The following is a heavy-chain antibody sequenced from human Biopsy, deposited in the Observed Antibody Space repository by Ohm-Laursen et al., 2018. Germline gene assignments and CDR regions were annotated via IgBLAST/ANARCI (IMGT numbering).Heavy chain of an antibody. CDR1: GFMFSTFS. J-gene: IGHJ3*02. CDR3: TKAGSQDGFDI. CDR2: ISGSGDTA. V-gene: IGHV3-23*01. Sequence: SLRLSCTASGFMFSTFSMNWVRQAPGKGLEWVSLISGSGDTAYYPDSVKGRFTISRDNSKNTLYLEMNSLRTEETAKYYCTKAGSQDGFDIWGPGTMVTVSS. D-gene: IGHD3-10*01.